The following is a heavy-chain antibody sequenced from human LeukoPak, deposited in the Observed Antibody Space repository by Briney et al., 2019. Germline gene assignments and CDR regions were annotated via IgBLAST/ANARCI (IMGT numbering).Heavy chain of an antibody. CDR3: AKTMVRGVIPAGGFDY. CDR2: ISSSRSYI. CDR1: GFTFSSYS. D-gene: IGHD3-10*01. V-gene: IGHV3-21*01. Sequence: KAGGSQRLSCAASGFTFSSYSMNWVRQAPGQGLEWVSSISSSRSYIHYADSVKGRFTISRDTAKNSLFLQMNSLRAEDTAVYYCAKTMVRGVIPAGGFDYWGQGTLVTVSS. J-gene: IGHJ4*02.